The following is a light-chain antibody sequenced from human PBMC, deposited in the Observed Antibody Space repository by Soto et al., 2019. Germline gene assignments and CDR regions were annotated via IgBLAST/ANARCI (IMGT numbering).Light chain of an antibody. J-gene: IGKJ4*01. CDR1: PSILYSSNNKND. CDR3: QHYNSTLLA. CDR2: WAS. Sequence: DIVMTQSPDSLSVSLGESATISCKSIPSILYSSNNKNDLAWYQQKPGQAPKLLIYWASTRESGVPDRFSGSGSGADFTLTMSSLKAEDVAVYPCQHYNSTLLAFGGGTKVQPK. V-gene: IGKV4-1*01.